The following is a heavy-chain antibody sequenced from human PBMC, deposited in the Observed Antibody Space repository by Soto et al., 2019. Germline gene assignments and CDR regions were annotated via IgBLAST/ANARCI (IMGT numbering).Heavy chain of an antibody. CDR3: AAKKDQKVGGCFDP. V-gene: IGHV4-4*02. CDR2: IYHSGST. J-gene: IGHJ5*02. D-gene: IGHD2-15*01. CDR1: SGSISSSNW. Sequence: QVQLQESGPGLVKPSGTLSLTCAVSSGSISSSNWWRWVRQPPGKGLEWIGEIYHSGSTNYNPSPKSRVTISVDKSKNQFSLKLSSVTAADTAVYYCAAKKDQKVGGCFDPWGQGTLVTVSS.